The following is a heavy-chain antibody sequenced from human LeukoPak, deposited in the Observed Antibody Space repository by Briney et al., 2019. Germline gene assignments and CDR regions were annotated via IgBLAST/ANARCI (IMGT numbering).Heavy chain of an antibody. D-gene: IGHD6-13*01. V-gene: IGHV3-15*01. CDR1: GFTFSGSA. Sequence: PGGSLRLSCAASGFTFSGSAMHWVRQAPGKGPEWVGRIKSKTDGGTTDFATPVKGRFTISRDDSKNTLFLQMNSLKSEDTAVYYCTTDTHSSSWNFDYWGQGTLVTVSS. CDR2: IKSKTDGGTT. J-gene: IGHJ4*02. CDR3: TTDTHSSSWNFDY.